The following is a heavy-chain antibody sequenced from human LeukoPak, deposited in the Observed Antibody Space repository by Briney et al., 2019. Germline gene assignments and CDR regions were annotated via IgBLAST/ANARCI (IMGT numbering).Heavy chain of an antibody. CDR3: ARTIAKYNWNYASYASFDY. J-gene: IGHJ4*02. V-gene: IGHV4-38-2*01. CDR2: IYHSGNA. D-gene: IGHD1-7*01. CDR1: GYSISSGYY. Sequence: PSETLSLTCAVSGYSISSGYYWGWIRHPPGKGLEWIGSIYHSGNAYYNPSLKSRVTISVDTSDNQFSLTLSSVTAADTAMYYCARTIAKYNWNYASYASFDYWGQGTLVTVSS.